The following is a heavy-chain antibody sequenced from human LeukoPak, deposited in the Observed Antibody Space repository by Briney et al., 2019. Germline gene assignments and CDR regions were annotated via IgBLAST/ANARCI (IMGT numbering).Heavy chain of an antibody. CDR1: GFTFSSCA. CDR3: AKGSSSSWYYFDY. Sequence: PGGSLRLSCGASGFTFSSCAMIWVRQAPGKGLEWVSAVSSSGGSTYYADSVKGRFTISRDNSKNTLYLQMNSLRAEDTAVYYCAKGSSSSWYYFDYWGQGTLATVSS. CDR2: VSSSGGST. D-gene: IGHD6-13*01. J-gene: IGHJ4*02. V-gene: IGHV3-23*01.